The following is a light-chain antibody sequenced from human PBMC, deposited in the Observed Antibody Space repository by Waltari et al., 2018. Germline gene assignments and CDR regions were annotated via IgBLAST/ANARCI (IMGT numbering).Light chain of an antibody. J-gene: IGKJ1*01. CDR1: QSVNSNY. Sequence: VLTQSPGTLSLSPGETATLSCRASQSVNSNYLAWYMQKPGLSPKLLIYGASTRATGIPDRFTGSGSGTDFTLTINALEPEDFAVYYCQQYGLSPWTFGQGSKVEI. CDR2: GAS. CDR3: QQYGLSPWT. V-gene: IGKV3-20*01.